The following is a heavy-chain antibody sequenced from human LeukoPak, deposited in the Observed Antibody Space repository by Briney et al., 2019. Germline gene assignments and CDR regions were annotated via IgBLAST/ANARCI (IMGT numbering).Heavy chain of an antibody. D-gene: IGHD2-2*01. CDR3: AREGQYCSTGCRFDY. J-gene: IGHJ4*02. V-gene: IGHV3-23*01. CDR1: GFTFSSHD. CDR2: ISGRDSEQ. Sequence: PGGSLRLSCVGSGFTFSSHDIIWVRQAPGKGLEWVSDISGRDSEQHYAASVKGRFTISRDNSKNTVYLHMSSLRVEDTAKYYCAREGQYCSTGCRFDYWGQGILVTVS.